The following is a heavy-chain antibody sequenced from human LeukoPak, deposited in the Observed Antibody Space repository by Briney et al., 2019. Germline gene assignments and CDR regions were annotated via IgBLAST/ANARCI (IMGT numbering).Heavy chain of an antibody. Sequence: GGSLRLSCAASGFTFSNSAMSWVRQAPGKGLEWVSAISGSGGYTFYADSVKGRFTISRDNSKNTLYLQMNSLRAEDMAVYYCAKDEYYGSGTYYIYWGQGTLVTVSS. CDR1: GFTFSNSA. CDR3: AKDEYYGSGTYYIY. V-gene: IGHV3-23*01. CDR2: ISGSGGYT. D-gene: IGHD3-10*01. J-gene: IGHJ4*02.